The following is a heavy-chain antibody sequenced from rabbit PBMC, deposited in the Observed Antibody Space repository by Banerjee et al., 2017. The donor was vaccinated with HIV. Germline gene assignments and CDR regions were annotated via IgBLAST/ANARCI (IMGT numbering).Heavy chain of an antibody. CDR2: IAGSSSGFT. Sequence: QSLEESGGGLVQPEGSLTLTCKASGFSFSSSDYICWVRQAPGKGLEWISCIAGSSSGFTYSATWATGRFTISKTSSTTVTLQMTSLTVADTATYFCARDLVTAIGWNFALWGQGTLVTVS. J-gene: IGHJ3*01. CDR3: ARDLVTAIGWNFAL. D-gene: IGHD7-1*01. V-gene: IGHV1S40*01. CDR1: GFSFSSSDY.